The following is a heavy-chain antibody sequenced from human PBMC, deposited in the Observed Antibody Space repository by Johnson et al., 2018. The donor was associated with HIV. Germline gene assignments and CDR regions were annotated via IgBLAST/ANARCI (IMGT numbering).Heavy chain of an antibody. D-gene: IGHD5-12*01. Sequence: QVQLVESGGGVVQPGRSLRLSCAASGFTFSTYGMHWVRQAPGKGLEWVAVMWYDGSNKYYADSVKGRFTISRDNSKNTLYLQMNSLRAEDTAVYYCARSFSGPDAFDIWGQGTMVTVSS. CDR1: GFTFSTYG. CDR3: ARSFSGPDAFDI. CDR2: MWYDGSNK. J-gene: IGHJ3*02. V-gene: IGHV3-33*01.